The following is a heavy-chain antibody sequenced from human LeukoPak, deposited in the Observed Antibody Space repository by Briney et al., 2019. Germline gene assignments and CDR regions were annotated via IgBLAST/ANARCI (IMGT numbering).Heavy chain of an antibody. CDR2: ISYDGSNK. CDR1: GFTFSSYA. J-gene: IGHJ5*02. CDR3: ARDRGSGSYPINWFDP. Sequence: GGSLRLSSAASGFTFSSYAMHWVRQAPGKGLEWVAVISYDGSNKYYADSVKGRFTISRDNSKNTLYLQMNSLRAEDTAVYYCARDRGSGSYPINWFDPWGQGTLVTVSS. V-gene: IGHV3-30*04. D-gene: IGHD3-10*01.